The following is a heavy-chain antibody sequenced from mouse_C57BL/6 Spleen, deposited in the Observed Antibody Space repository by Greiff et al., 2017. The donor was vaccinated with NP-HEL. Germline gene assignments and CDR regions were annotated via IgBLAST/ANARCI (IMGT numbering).Heavy chain of an antibody. CDR3: AREGGVAENWYFEV. D-gene: IGHD1-1*02. CDR2: IHPNSGST. J-gene: IGHJ1*03. Sequence: VQLQQPGAELVKPGASVKLSCKASGYTFTSYWMHWVKQRPGQGLEWIGMIHPNSGSTNYNEKFKSTATLTVDKSSSTAYMQRSRLTSEDSAVYYCAREGGVAENWYFEVWGTGTTVTVSS. CDR1: GYTFTSYW. V-gene: IGHV1-64*01.